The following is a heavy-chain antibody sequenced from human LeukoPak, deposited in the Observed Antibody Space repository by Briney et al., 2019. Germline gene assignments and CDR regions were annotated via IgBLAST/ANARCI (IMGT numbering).Heavy chain of an antibody. D-gene: IGHD3-10*01. CDR3: ARSRGVTMVRGVPYYFDY. Sequence: SETLSLTCAVYGGSFSGYYWSWIRQPPGKGLECIGEINHSGSTNYNPSLKSRVTISVDTSKNQFSLKLSSVTAADTAVYYCARSRGVTMVRGVPYYFDYWGQGTLVTVSS. CDR2: INHSGST. J-gene: IGHJ4*02. CDR1: GGSFSGYY. V-gene: IGHV4-34*01.